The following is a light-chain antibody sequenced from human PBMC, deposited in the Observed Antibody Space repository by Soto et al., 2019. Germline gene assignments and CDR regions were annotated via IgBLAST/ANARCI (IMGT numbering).Light chain of an antibody. CDR1: QTLRSGY. Sequence: EIVLTQSPGTLSLSPGDRATLSCRASQTLRSGYLAWYQHKPGQAPRLLIYDTSKRATGIPARFSGSGSGTDFTLTISSLEPEDFAIYHCQHRSNWPPMYTFGQGTKLEIK. J-gene: IGKJ2*01. V-gene: IGKV3-11*01. CDR3: QHRSNWPPMYT. CDR2: DTS.